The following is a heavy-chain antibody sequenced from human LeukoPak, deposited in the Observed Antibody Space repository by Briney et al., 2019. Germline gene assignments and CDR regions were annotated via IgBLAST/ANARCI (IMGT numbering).Heavy chain of an antibody. CDR2: IYYSGST. CDR1: GGSISYYY. CDR3: ARDRYLSGYDTYYYGMDV. D-gene: IGHD5-12*01. J-gene: IGHJ6*02. V-gene: IGHV4-59*01. Sequence: SETLSLTCTVSGGSISYYYWSWVRQPPGKGLEWIGYIYYSGSTNYNPSLKSRVTISVDTSKNQFSLKLSSVTAADTAVYYCARDRYLSGYDTYYYGMDVWGQGNTVTVSS.